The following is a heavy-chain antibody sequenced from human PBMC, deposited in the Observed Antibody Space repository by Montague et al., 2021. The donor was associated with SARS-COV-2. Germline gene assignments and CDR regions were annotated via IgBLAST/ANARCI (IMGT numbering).Heavy chain of an antibody. V-gene: IGHV4-30-4*08. CDR2: ISHSGGS. D-gene: IGHD2-21*02. J-gene: IGHJ5*02. Sequence: TLSLTCTVSGGSVSSDDFFWTWVRQPTGRGLEWIGSISHSGGSKYNPSLKSRIALSLDTSANHFSLSPNSVTAAASATYYCARLTVIVDTSGGSLYWFDLWGHGALVTVSS. CDR3: ARLTVIVDTSGGSLYWFDL. CDR1: GGSVSSDDFF.